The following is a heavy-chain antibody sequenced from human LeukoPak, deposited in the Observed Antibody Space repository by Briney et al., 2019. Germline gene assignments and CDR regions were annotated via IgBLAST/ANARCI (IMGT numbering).Heavy chain of an antibody. CDR1: RFTFSSYS. V-gene: IGHV3-21*01. D-gene: IGHD6-13*01. CDR2: ISSSGNYI. CDR3: ARDSIQQQLVLEDRGYPYYFEH. Sequence: GGSLRLSCAASRFTFSSYSMNWVRQAPGKGLEWVSSISSSGNYIYYADSVKGRFTISRDNAKNSLYLQMNSLRAEDAAVYYCARDSIQQQLVLEDRGYPYYFEHWGQGTLVTVSS. J-gene: IGHJ4*02.